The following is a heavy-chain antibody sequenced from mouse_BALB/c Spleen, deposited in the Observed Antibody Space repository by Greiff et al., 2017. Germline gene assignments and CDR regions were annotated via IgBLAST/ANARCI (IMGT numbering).Heavy chain of an antibody. J-gene: IGHJ4*01. V-gene: IGHV7-3*02. Sequence: EVQVVESGGGLVQPGGSLRLSCATSGFTFTDYYMSWVRQPPGKALEWLGFIRNKANGYTTEYSASVKGRFTISRDNSQSILYLQMNTLRAEDSATYYCARENFLYAMDYWGQGTSVTVSS. CDR3: ARENFLYAMDY. CDR1: GFTFTDYY. CDR2: IRNKANGYTT.